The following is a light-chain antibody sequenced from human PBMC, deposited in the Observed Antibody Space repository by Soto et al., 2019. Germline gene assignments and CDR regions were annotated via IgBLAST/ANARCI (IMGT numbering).Light chain of an antibody. CDR2: DVS. V-gene: IGLV2-14*01. J-gene: IGLJ2*01. CDR3: SSYTSSSTRV. CDR1: SSDVGGYNY. Sequence: QSVLTHPASVSGSPGQSITISCTGTSSDVGGYNYVSWYQQHPGKAPKLMIYDVSNRPSGVSNRFSGSKSGNTASLTISGLQAEYEADYYCSSYTSSSTRVFGGGTKLTVL.